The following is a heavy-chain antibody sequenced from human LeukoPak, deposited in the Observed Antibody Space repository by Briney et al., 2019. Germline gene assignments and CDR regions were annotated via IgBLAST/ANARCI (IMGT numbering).Heavy chain of an antibody. J-gene: IGHJ4*02. D-gene: IGHD4-17*01. CDR2: ISKDGSNE. V-gene: IGHV3-30-3*01. CDR1: RFTFSSHA. Sequence: GGSLRLSCAGSRFTFSSHAMHWVRRTPGEGLEGLAFISKDGSNEYYADSVKGRFTISRDNSKNTLYLQMNSLRAEDTAVYYCARDGDYGDYVGYFDYWGQGTLVTVSS. CDR3: ARDGDYGDYVGYFDY.